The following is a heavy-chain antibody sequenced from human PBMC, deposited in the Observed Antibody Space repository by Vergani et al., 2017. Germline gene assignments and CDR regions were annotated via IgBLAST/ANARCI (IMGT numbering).Heavy chain of an antibody. CDR3: ARFTFFEYYYGSGSRAFDI. CDR1: GDSITNGGFS. V-gene: IGHV4-30-2*01. J-gene: IGHJ3*02. CDR2: INHSGST. Sequence: QLQLQESGSGLVKPSQTLSLTCAVSGDSITNGGFSWNWIRQPPGKGPEWIGEINHSGSTNYNPSLKSRVTISVDTSKNQFSLKLSSVTAADTAVYYCARFTFFEYYYGSGSRAFDIWGQGTMVTVSS. D-gene: IGHD3-10*01.